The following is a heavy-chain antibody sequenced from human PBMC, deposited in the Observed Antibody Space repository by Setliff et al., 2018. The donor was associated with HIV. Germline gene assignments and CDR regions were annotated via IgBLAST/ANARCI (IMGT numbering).Heavy chain of an antibody. CDR3: ASARIPTGGTSTSFDF. J-gene: IGHJ4*02. CDR2: ISYDARSI. D-gene: IGHD1-1*01. CDR1: GFTFRDFA. Sequence: GESLKISCVASGFTFRDFAMHWVRQAPGKGLEWVSAISYDARSIQYADSVKGRFTISRDNSKNTLYLQVDSLSPDDTAVYYCASARIPTGGTSTSFDFWGQGTLVTVSS. V-gene: IGHV3-30*04.